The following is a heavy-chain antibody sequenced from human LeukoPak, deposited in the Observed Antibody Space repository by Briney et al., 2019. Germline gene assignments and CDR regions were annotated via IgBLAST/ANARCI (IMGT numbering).Heavy chain of an antibody. V-gene: IGHV3-9*03. Sequence: AGGSLRLSCAASGFSFDDYAMRWVRQAPGKGLEWVSGITGNGGTIAYADSVKGRFTVSRDNAKSSLYLQTSSLRAEDMALYYCVRESGSYYFDYWGQGTLVTVSS. D-gene: IGHD3-22*01. CDR1: GFSFDDYA. CDR3: VRESGSYYFDY. J-gene: IGHJ4*02. CDR2: ITGNGGTI.